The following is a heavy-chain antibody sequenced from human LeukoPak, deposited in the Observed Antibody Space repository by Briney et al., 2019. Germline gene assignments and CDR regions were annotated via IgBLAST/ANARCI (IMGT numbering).Heavy chain of an antibody. D-gene: IGHD2-2*01. J-gene: IGHJ2*01. Sequence: ETLSLTCAVYGGSFSDYYWSWIRQPPGKGLEWVSVIYSGGDTYYADSVKGRFTISRDNSKNTLYLQMNSLRAEDTAVYYCARGLVAAGYFDLWGRGTLVTVSS. CDR2: IYSGGDT. CDR1: GGSFSDYY. V-gene: IGHV3-53*01. CDR3: ARGLVAAGYFDL.